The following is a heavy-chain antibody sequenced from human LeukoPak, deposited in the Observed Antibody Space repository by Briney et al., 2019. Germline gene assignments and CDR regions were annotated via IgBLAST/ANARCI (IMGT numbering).Heavy chain of an antibody. J-gene: IGHJ4*02. V-gene: IGHV3-74*01. CDR2: INSDGSST. D-gene: IGHD6-19*01. Sequence: GGSLRLSCAASGFTFSTYWMHWVRQAPGKGLVWVSRINSDGSSTDYADSVKGRFTISRDNAKNTLYLQMNSLRAEDTAVYFCARYSSGWQPHGADYWGQGTLVTVSS. CDR3: ARYSSGWQPHGADY. CDR1: GFTFSTYW.